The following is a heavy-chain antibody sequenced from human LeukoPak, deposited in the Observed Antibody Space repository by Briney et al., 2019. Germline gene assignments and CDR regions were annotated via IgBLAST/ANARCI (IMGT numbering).Heavy chain of an antibody. CDR3: ARGSRYSSSSWLPFGSWYRVAFDY. Sequence: SETLSLTCAVYGGSFSGCYWSWIRQPPAGGLEWMGEINHSGSTNYNPSLKSRVTISVDTSKNQFSLKLSSVTAADTAVYYCARGSRYSSSSWLPFGSWYRVAFDYWGQGTLVIVSS. CDR1: GGSFSGCY. CDR2: INHSGST. D-gene: IGHD6-6*01. J-gene: IGHJ4*02. V-gene: IGHV4-34*01.